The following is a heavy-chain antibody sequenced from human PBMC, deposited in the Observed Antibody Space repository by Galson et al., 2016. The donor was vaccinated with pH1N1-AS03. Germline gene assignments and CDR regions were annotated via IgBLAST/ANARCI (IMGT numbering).Heavy chain of an antibody. J-gene: IGHJ6*02. Sequence: SLRLSCAASGFSLRDYYRTWIRQAPGKGWEWVAYISFTSDYRHYADSVKGRFTLSSDNAKDSLYLQMDSLRVEDTAVYYCARARGGEDAWAQDVWGQGTTVTVSS. CDR3: ARARGGEDAWAQDV. D-gene: IGHD2-21*01. CDR1: GFSLRDYY. V-gene: IGHV3-11*03. CDR2: ISFTSDYR.